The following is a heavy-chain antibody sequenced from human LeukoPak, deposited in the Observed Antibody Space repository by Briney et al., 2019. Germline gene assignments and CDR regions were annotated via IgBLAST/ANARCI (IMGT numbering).Heavy chain of an antibody. D-gene: IGHD2-2*01. CDR2: ISSSSSYI. V-gene: IGHV3-21*01. CDR3: ASGIVVVPAAMKADY. J-gene: IGHJ4*02. CDR1: GFTFGSYS. Sequence: GGSLRLSCAASGFTFGSYSMNWVRQAPGKGLEWVSSISSSSSYIYYADSVKGRFTISRDNAKNSLYLQMNSLRAEDTAVYYCASGIVVVPAAMKADYWGQGTLVTVSS.